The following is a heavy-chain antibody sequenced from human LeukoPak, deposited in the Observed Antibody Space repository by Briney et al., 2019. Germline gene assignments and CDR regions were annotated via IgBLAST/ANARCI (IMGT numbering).Heavy chain of an antibody. D-gene: IGHD3-10*01. CDR3: ARGTGSYYWFDP. CDR1: GYTFTSYD. Sequence: SVKVSCKASGYTFTSYDIKWVRQATGQLHEWMGWMNPNSGNTGYAQKFQGRVTMTRNTSISTAYMELSSLRSEDTAVYYCARGTGSYYWFDPWGQGTLVTVSS. CDR2: MNPNSGNT. J-gene: IGHJ5*02. V-gene: IGHV1-8*01.